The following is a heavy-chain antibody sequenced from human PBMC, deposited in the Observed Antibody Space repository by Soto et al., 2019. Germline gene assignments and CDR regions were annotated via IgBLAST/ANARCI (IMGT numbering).Heavy chain of an antibody. CDR3: AREIMPLTNDWYFDL. Sequence: QVQLQESGPGLVKPSETLSLTCTVSGGSISGGVHSWSWIRQPPGKGLEWIGHIFDSGSTYYNPSLKSRLTISVDTSRNQFSLRLSSVTAAETAVYYCAREIMPLTNDWYFDLWGPGTLVTVSS. V-gene: IGHV4-30-4*01. J-gene: IGHJ2*01. CDR1: GGSISGGVHS. D-gene: IGHD2-8*01. CDR2: IFDSGST.